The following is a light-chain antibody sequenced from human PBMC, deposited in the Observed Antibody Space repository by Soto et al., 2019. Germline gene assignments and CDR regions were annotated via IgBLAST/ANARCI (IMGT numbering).Light chain of an antibody. J-gene: IGKJ4*01. Sequence: EIVLTQSPGTLSLSPGERATLSCRASQSVSSNFLAWYQQKPGQAPRLLIYGASSRATGIPDRFSGSGSGTDFTLTISRLEPEDCALYYCQQYGTSPVTFGGGTKVEIK. CDR3: QQYGTSPVT. CDR2: GAS. V-gene: IGKV3-20*01. CDR1: QSVSSNF.